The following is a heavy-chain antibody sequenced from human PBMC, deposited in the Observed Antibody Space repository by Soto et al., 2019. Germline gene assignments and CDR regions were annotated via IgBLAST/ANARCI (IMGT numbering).Heavy chain of an antibody. CDR2: IYYSGTT. V-gene: IGHV4-61*01. CDR1: GDSVSSGSFY. CDR3: ARDYGSGYFDY. D-gene: IGHD3-10*01. Sequence: ASETLSLTCTVSGDSVSSGSFYWSWIRQPPGKGLEWIGYIYYSGTTNYNPSLKSRVTISVDTSKNQFSLKLSSVTAADTAVYYCARDYGSGYFDYWGQGTLVTVSS. J-gene: IGHJ4*02.